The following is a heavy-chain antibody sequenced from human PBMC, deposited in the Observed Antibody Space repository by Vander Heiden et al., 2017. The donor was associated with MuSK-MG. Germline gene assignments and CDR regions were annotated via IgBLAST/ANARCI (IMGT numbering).Heavy chain of an antibody. CDR1: GYTFTGYY. D-gene: IGHD2-15*01. CDR3: ARIWIEYCSGGSCYYNWFDT. Sequence: QVQLVQSGAEVKKPGASVTVSCTASGYTFTGYYMHSARQAPGQGLEWMGWINPNSGGTNYAQKVQGRDTMTRDTSISTAYMELRRLRSEDTVVYYCARIWIEYCSGGSCYYNWFDTWGQGTLVTVSS. V-gene: IGHV1-2*02. J-gene: IGHJ5*02. CDR2: INPNSGGT.